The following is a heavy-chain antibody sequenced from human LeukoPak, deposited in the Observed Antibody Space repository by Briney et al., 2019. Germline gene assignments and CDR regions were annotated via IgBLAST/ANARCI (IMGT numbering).Heavy chain of an antibody. V-gene: IGHV3-21*01. CDR1: GFTFSSYS. J-gene: IGHJ4*02. Sequence: PGGSLRLSCAASGFTFSSYSMNWVRQAPGKGLEWVSSISSSSSYIYYADSVKGRFTISRDNAKNSLYLQMNSLRAEDTAVYYCARVAVLWFGELDPVDYWGQGTLVTVSS. CDR3: ARVAVLWFGELDPVDY. CDR2: ISSSSSYI. D-gene: IGHD3-10*01.